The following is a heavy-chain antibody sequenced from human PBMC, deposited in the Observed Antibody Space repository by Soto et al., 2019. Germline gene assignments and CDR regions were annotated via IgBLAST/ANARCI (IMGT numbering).Heavy chain of an antibody. Sequence: EVQLVESGGGLVQPGGSLRLSCAASGFTFSSYWMSWVRQAPGKGLEWVANIKQDGSEKYYMDSVKGRFTISRDNTKNSLYLHMNSPRAEDTAVYYCAREELGFSSGWYYFDYWGQGTLFTVSS. D-gene: IGHD6-19*01. CDR1: GFTFSSYW. CDR3: AREELGFSSGWYYFDY. V-gene: IGHV3-7*05. CDR2: IKQDGSEK. J-gene: IGHJ4*02.